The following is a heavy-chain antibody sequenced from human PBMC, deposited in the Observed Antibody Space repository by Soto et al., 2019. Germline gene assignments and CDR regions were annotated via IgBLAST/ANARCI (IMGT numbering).Heavy chain of an antibody. CDR2: IWYDGSNK. V-gene: IGHV3-33*01. J-gene: IGHJ6*02. Sequence: QVQLVESGGGVVQPGRSLRLSCAASGFTFSSYGMHWVRQAPGKGLEWVAVIWYDGSNKYYADSVKGRFTISRDNSKNTLYRQMNSLRAEDTAVYYCARVYSGGPGQLYYDGMDDWGQGTTVTVSS. CDR3: ARVYSGGPGQLYYDGMDD. D-gene: IGHD1-26*01. CDR1: GFTFSSYG.